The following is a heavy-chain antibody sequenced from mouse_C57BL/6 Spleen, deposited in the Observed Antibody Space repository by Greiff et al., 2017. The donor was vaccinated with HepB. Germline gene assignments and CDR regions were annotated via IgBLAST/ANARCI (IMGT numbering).Heavy chain of an antibody. CDR1: GYSFTDYN. J-gene: IGHJ2*01. D-gene: IGHD1-1*01. CDR2: INPNYGTT. Sequence: VQLQQSGPELVKPGASVKISCKASGYSFTDYNMNWVKQRNGKSLEWIGVINPNYGTTSYNQKFKGKATLTVDQSSSTAYMQLNSLTSEDSAVYYCAKNYYGSSPYFDYWGQGTTLTVSS. CDR3: AKNYYGSSPYFDY. V-gene: IGHV1-39*01.